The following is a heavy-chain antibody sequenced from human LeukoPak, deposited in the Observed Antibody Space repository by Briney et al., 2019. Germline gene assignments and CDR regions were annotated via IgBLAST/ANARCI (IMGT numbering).Heavy chain of an antibody. CDR3: AKGAYFDFWSGYYTHF. Sequence: GGSLTLSCAASGFTFTTYAMSWVRQAPGKGLEWVSLISGTGGSTYYADSVKGRFTISRDNSKSTLYLQMAGLRAEDTAVYYCAKGAYFDFWSGYYTHFWGQGTLVTVSS. V-gene: IGHV3-23*01. CDR1: GFTFTTYA. D-gene: IGHD3-3*01. CDR2: ISGTGGST. J-gene: IGHJ4*02.